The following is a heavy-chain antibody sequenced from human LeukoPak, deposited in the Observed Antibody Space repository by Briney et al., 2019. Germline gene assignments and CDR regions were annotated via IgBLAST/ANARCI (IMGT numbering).Heavy chain of an antibody. Sequence: GESLKISCQGSGYSFTSYWITWVGQMPAKGLEGMGWIDPSDAYTNYSPSFQGHVTLSVEKSISTGYLQWSSLKASDTAMYYCARLRGTLIGYWGQGILVTVSS. CDR2: IDPSDAYT. D-gene: IGHD3-16*01. V-gene: IGHV5-10-1*01. J-gene: IGHJ4*02. CDR1: GYSFTSYW. CDR3: ARLRGTLIGY.